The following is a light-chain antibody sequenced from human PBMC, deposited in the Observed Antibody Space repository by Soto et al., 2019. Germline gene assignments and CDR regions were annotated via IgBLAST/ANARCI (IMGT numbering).Light chain of an antibody. CDR3: SSYSTNAPWV. J-gene: IGLJ3*02. V-gene: IGLV2-14*01. CDR1: NSDVGGYRY. CDR2: EVS. Sequence: QSALTQPASVSGSPGQSITISCTGTNSDVGGYRYVSWYQQYPGKAPKIILYEVSHRPSGVSDRFSGSKSGNTASLTISGLQAEDEADYYCSSYSTNAPWVFGGGAKVTVL.